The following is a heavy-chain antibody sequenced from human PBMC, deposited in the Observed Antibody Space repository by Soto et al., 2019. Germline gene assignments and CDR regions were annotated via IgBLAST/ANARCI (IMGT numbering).Heavy chain of an antibody. CDR1: GDSVSSNNAA. CDR3: ARDLSAAAINWFDP. D-gene: IGHD2-2*01. Sequence: SQTLSLTCAISGDSVSSNNAAWNWIRQSPSRGLEWLGRTYYRSKWFNDYAVSVKRRITINPDTSKNQFSLQLNSVTPEDTAVYYCARDLSAAAINWFDPWGQGTLVTVS. J-gene: IGHJ5*02. CDR2: TYYRSKWFN. V-gene: IGHV6-1*01.